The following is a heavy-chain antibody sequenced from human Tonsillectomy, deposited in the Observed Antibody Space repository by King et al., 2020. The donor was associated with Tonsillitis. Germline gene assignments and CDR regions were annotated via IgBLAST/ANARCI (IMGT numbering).Heavy chain of an antibody. CDR1: GFTFDDYA. D-gene: IGHD6-13*01. CDR3: AKSLSAYSSSFFSFDY. Sequence: VQLVESGGGLVQPGRSLRLSCAASGFTFDDYAMHCVRQAPGKGLEWVSGISWNSGSIGYADSVKGRFTISRVNAKNSLYLQMNSLRAEDTALYYCAKSLSAYSSSFFSFDYWGQGTLVTVSS. CDR2: ISWNSGSI. J-gene: IGHJ4*02. V-gene: IGHV3-9*01.